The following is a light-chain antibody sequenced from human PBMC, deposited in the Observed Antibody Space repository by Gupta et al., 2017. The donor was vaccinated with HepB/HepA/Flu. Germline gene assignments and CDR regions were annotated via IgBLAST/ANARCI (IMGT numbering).Light chain of an antibody. J-gene: IGLJ3*02. CDR1: SGHSNYA. Sequence: QLVLTQSPSASASLGASVILTCTLSSGHSNYAIAWHQQQPEKGPRYLMKLNSDGSHNKGDGIPDRFSGSSSGAERYLTISSLQSEDEADYYCQTWGTGRVFGGGTKLTVL. V-gene: IGLV4-69*01. CDR2: LNSDGSH. CDR3: QTWGTGRV.